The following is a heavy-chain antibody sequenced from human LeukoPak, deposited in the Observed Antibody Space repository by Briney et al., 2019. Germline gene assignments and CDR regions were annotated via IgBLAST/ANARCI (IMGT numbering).Heavy chain of an antibody. CDR3: ARAPGIAAAGSNYYYYMDV. Sequence: SETLSLTCAVYGGSFSGYYWSWIRQPPGKGLEWIGEINHSGSTNYNPSLKSRVTISVDTSKNQFSLKLSSVTAADTAVYYCARAPGIAAAGSNYYYYMDVWGKGTTVTVSS. J-gene: IGHJ6*03. CDR2: INHSGST. V-gene: IGHV4-34*01. CDR1: GGSFSGYY. D-gene: IGHD6-13*01.